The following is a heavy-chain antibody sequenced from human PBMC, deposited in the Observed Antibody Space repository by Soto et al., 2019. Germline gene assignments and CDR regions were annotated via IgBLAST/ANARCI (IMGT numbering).Heavy chain of an antibody. V-gene: IGHV2-5*02. CDR1: GFSVSTSGVG. Sequence: QITLKESGPTVVKPTQTLTLTCTFSGFSVSTSGVGVAWIRQPPGKALEWLALIYWDDDKRYSPFLQSRVTITKDTSKNQVVLTMTNMDPGDTATYYCAHKGGRGAGMDVWGQGTTVTVSS. CDR2: IYWDDDK. CDR3: AHKGGRGAGMDV. J-gene: IGHJ6*02. D-gene: IGHD2-15*01.